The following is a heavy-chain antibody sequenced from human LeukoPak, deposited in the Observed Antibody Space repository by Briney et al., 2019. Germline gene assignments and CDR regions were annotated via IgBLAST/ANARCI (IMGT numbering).Heavy chain of an antibody. CDR3: AKTTIGYCSSTSCYYSPLDY. CDR2: ISYDGSNK. J-gene: IGHJ4*02. CDR1: GFTFGSYG. D-gene: IGHD2-2*01. V-gene: IGHV3-30*18. Sequence: GGSLRLSCAASGFTFGSYGLHWVRQAPGKGLEWVAVISYDGSNKYYADSVKGRFTISRDNSKNTLYLQMNSLRAEDTAVYYCAKTTIGYCSSTSCYYSPLDYWGQGTLVTVSS.